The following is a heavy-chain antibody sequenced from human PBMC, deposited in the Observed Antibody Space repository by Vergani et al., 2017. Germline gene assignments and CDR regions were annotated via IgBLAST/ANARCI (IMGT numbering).Heavy chain of an antibody. Sequence: EVQLLESGGGLVQPGGSLRLSCAASGFTFSSYAMSWVRQAPGKGLEWVSAISGSGGSTYYADSVKGRFTISRDNSKNTLYLQMNSLRAEDTAVYYCAKYITLGEQLAIYYMDVWGKGTTVTVSS. CDR3: AKYITLGEQLAIYYMDV. V-gene: IGHV3-23*01. D-gene: IGHD6-6*01. CDR2: ISGSGGST. CDR1: GFTFSSYA. J-gene: IGHJ6*03.